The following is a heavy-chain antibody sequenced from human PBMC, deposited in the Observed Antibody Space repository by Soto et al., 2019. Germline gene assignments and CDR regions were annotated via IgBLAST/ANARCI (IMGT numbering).Heavy chain of an antibody. D-gene: IGHD5-12*01. Sequence: QVQLQESDAGLVKASQTLSLTCTVSGGSVSSGAYYWTWIRQRPGKGLEWIGYIYYSGSTYYSPSLKSLLSISHDTYKNQFSLRLSSVTAADTAMYYCARARLRAVYAFDIWGQGTMVTVSS. CDR3: ARARLRAVYAFDI. CDR1: GGSVSSGAYY. J-gene: IGHJ3*02. CDR2: IYYSGST. V-gene: IGHV4-31*01.